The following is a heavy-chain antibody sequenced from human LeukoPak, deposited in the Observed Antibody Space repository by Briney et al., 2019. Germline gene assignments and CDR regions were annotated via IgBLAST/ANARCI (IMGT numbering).Heavy chain of an antibody. CDR3: LASSGY. J-gene: IGHJ4*02. CDR2: MSGIGGFV. Sequence: PGGSLRLSCAASGFTFSAYTMNWVRQAPGKGLEWVSSMSGIGGFVHYADSVKGRFTISRDNAKNSAYLQMNSLRAEDTALYYCLASSGYWGQGTLVSVSS. D-gene: IGHD1-14*01. CDR1: GFTFSAYT. V-gene: IGHV3-21*04.